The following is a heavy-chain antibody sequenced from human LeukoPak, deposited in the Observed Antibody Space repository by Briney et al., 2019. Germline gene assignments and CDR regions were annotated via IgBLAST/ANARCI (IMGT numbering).Heavy chain of an antibody. CDR3: ARGFVQLLRSVLDYYYYYYMDV. CDR1: GGSFSGYY. Sequence: SETLSLTCAVYGGSFSGYYWSWIRQPPGKGLEWIGEINHSGSTNYNPSLKSRVTISVDTSKNQFSLKLSSVTAADTAVYYCARGFVQLLRSVLDYYYYYYMDVWGKGTTVTVSS. CDR2: INHSGST. V-gene: IGHV4-34*01. D-gene: IGHD1-1*01. J-gene: IGHJ6*03.